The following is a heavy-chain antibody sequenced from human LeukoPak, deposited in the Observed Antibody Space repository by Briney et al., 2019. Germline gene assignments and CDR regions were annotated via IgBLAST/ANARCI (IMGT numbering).Heavy chain of an antibody. Sequence: GGSLRLSCAASGFTFSSYSMNWVRQAPGKGLEWVSSISSSSSYIYYADSVKGRFTISRDNAKNSLYLQMNSLRAEDTAVYYCAKDKTIPAAIFHFDYWGQGTLVTVSS. CDR3: AKDKTIPAAIFHFDY. D-gene: IGHD2-2*01. J-gene: IGHJ4*02. CDR2: ISSSSSYI. V-gene: IGHV3-21*01. CDR1: GFTFSSYS.